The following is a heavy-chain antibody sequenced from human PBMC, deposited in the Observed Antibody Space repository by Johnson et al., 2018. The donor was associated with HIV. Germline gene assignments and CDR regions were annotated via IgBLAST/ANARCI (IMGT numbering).Heavy chain of an antibody. CDR2: ISWDGGST. D-gene: IGHD3-10*01. V-gene: IGHV3-43D*03. CDR3: AKDIGPSGSGSYS. J-gene: IGHJ3*01. Sequence: VQLVESGGVVVQPGGSLRLSCAASGFTFDDYAMHWVRQAPGKGLEWVSLISWDGGSTYYADSVKGRFTISRDNAKNSLYLQMNSLRAEDTALYYCAKDIGPSGSGSYSWGQGTMVTVSS. CDR1: GFTFDDYA.